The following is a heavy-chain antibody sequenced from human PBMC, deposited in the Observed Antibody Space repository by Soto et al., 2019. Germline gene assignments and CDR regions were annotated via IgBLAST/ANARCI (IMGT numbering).Heavy chain of an antibody. Sequence: GGSRRRSCAASGFTFSSYIMNWGRQAPGKGLEWVSSISSSSSYIYYADSVNGRFTISRDNAKNSLYLQMNSLRAEDTAVYYCKGDYRYGMDVWGQGTTVTVSS. V-gene: IGHV3-21*01. CDR3: KGDYRYGMDV. CDR2: ISSSSSYI. J-gene: IGHJ6*02. CDR1: GFTFSSYI.